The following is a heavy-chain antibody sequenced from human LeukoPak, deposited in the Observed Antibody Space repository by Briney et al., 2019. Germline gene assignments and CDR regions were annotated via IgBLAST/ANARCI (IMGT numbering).Heavy chain of an antibody. V-gene: IGHV3-66*01. CDR2: TNSGGST. Sequence: GSLRLSCAASGFTVSSNHMSWVRQAPGKGLEGVSVTNSGGSTYYADSVKDRFSISRDNSKNTLYLQINSLRAEDTAVYYCARDLAYFGSGKQNYWGQGTLVTVSS. D-gene: IGHD3-10*01. J-gene: IGHJ4*02. CDR3: ARDLAYFGSGKQNY. CDR1: GFTVSSNH.